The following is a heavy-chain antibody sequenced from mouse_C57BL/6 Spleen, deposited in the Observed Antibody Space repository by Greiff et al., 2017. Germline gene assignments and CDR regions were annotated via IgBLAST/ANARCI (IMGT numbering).Heavy chain of an antibody. V-gene: IGHV1-19*01. CDR3: ARQDSNYGVYYAMDY. J-gene: IGHJ4*01. Sequence: EVQLQQPGPVLVKPGASVKMSCKASGYTFTDYYMNWVKQSHGKSLEWIGVINPYNGGTSYNQKFKGKATMTVDQSSSTAYMALNSLTSEDSSVYYCARQDSNYGVYYAMDYWGQGTSVTVSS. CDR1: GYTFTDYY. CDR2: INPYNGGT. D-gene: IGHD2-5*01.